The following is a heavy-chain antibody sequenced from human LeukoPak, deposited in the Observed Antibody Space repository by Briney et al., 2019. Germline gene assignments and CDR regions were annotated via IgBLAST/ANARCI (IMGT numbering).Heavy chain of an antibody. D-gene: IGHD5/OR15-5a*01. J-gene: IGHJ4*02. Sequence: GGSLRLSCAASGFTFSSYSMNWVRQAPGKGLEWVSSISSSSSYIYYADSVKGRFAISRDNAKNSLYLQMNSVRAEDKAVYYCARGNGVSDLYCWGQGTVVSVS. V-gene: IGHV3-21*01. CDR1: GFTFSSYS. CDR2: ISSSSSYI. CDR3: ARGNGVSDLYC.